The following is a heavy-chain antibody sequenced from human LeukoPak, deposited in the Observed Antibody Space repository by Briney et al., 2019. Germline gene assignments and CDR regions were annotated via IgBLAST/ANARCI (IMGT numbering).Heavy chain of an antibody. CDR2: IYYSGST. CDR3: ARHALRTGGSSSWNWFDP. Sequence: PSETLSLTCTVSGGSISSSSYYWGWIRQPPGKGLEWIGSIYYSGSTYYNPSLKSRVTISVDTSKNQFSLKLSSVTAADTAVYYCARHALRTGGSSSWNWFDPWGQGTLVTVSS. J-gene: IGHJ5*02. CDR1: GGSISSSSYY. V-gene: IGHV4-39*01. D-gene: IGHD6-13*01.